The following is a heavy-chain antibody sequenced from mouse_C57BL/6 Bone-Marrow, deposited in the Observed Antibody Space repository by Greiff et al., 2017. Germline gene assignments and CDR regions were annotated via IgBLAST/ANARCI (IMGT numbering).Heavy chain of an antibody. D-gene: IGHD2-3*01. CDR2: ISSGGSYT. J-gene: IGHJ4*01. CDR1: GFTFSSYG. V-gene: IGHV5-6*02. Sequence: EVMLVESGGDLVKPGGSLKLSCAASGFTFSSYGMSWVRQTPDKRLEWVATISSGGSYTYYPDSVKGRFTISRDNAKNTLYLQMSSLKSEDTAMYYFAKWLLHYSYAMYYWGQGTSVTVSS. CDR3: AKWLLHYSYAMYY.